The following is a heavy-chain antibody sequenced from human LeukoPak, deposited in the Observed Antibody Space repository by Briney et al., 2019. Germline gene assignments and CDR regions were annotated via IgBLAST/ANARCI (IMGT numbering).Heavy chain of an antibody. Sequence: SETLSLTCAVYGGSFSGYYWSWIRQPPGKGLEWIGEINHSGSTNYNPSLKSRVTISVDTSKNQFSLKLSSVTAADTAAYYCASGYGQRSSGYYAFDYWGQGTLVTVSS. V-gene: IGHV4-34*01. CDR3: ASGYGQRSSGYYAFDY. CDR1: GGSFSGYY. J-gene: IGHJ4*02. CDR2: INHSGST. D-gene: IGHD3-22*01.